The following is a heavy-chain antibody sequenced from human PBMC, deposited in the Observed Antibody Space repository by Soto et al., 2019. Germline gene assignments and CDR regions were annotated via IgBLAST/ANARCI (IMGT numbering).Heavy chain of an antibody. CDR1: GFTFSNYW. CDR2: INNDGSST. V-gene: IGHV3-74*01. CDR3: VPTSYGSGSYPD. Sequence: EVQLVESGGGLVQPGGSLRLSCAASGFTFSNYWMHWVRQAPGKGLLWVTRINNDGSSTSYTDSVKGRFTISRDTGKNTLYRKRKSLRTEDTAVYNCVPTSYGSGSYPDWGQGTLVTVSS. D-gene: IGHD3-10*01. J-gene: IGHJ4*02.